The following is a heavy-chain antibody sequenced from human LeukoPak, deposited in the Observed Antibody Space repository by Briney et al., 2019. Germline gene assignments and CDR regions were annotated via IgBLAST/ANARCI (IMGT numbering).Heavy chain of an antibody. Sequence: GRSLRLSCVASGFTFSSYGMHWVRQAPGKGLEWVAVISYDGSNKYYEDSVKGRFTISRDNSKNTLYLQMNSLRAEDTAVYYCAKGYCSGGSCYPVGDFDYWGQGTLVTVSS. CDR1: GFTFSSYG. CDR2: ISYDGSNK. D-gene: IGHD2-15*01. CDR3: AKGYCSGGSCYPVGDFDY. J-gene: IGHJ4*02. V-gene: IGHV3-30*18.